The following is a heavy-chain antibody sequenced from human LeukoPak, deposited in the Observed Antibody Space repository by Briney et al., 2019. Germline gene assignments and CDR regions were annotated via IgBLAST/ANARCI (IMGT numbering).Heavy chain of an antibody. J-gene: IGHJ4*02. V-gene: IGHV3-21*01. D-gene: IGHD3-22*01. CDR2: ISGSSIYV. Sequence: GGSLRLSCAASGFTFSTYSMNWVRQAPGKGLEWVSSISGSSIYVYYADSVKGRFTISRDNAKNSLYLQMNSLRAEDTAVYYCARDPPYYDSSGYYYDYWGQGTLVTVSS. CDR3: ARDPPYYDSSGYYYDY. CDR1: GFTFSTYS.